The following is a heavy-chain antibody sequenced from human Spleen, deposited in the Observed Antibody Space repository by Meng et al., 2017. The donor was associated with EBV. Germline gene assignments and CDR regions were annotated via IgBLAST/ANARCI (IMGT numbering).Heavy chain of an antibody. CDR2: FTPIFGTT. CDR3: ASLNDYSSGPTS. D-gene: IGHD6-19*01. V-gene: IGHV1-69*06. CDR1: GGTFSSYT. J-gene: IGHJ5*02. Sequence: QLQLVESGAEVKKPGSSMKVACKASGGTFSSYTFSWVRQAPGQGLEWMVGFTPIFGTTNYAQKFDDRLPIAADTSTTTVYMELSSLRSEDTAVYFCASLNDYSSGPTSWGQGTLVTVSS.